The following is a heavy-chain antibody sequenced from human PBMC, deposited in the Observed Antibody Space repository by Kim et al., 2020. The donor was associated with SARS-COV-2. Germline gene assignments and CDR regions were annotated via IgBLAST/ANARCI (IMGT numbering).Heavy chain of an antibody. V-gene: IGHV4-34*01. D-gene: IGHD3-22*01. CDR2: INHSGST. J-gene: IGHJ4*02. CDR1: GGSFSGYY. Sequence: SETLSLTCAVYGGSFSGYYWSWIRQPPGKGLEWIGEINHSGSTNYNPSLKSRVTISVDTSKNQFSLKLSSVTAADTAVYYCARDLYDSSGYYLSYFDYWGQGTLVTVSS. CDR3: ARDLYDSSGYYLSYFDY.